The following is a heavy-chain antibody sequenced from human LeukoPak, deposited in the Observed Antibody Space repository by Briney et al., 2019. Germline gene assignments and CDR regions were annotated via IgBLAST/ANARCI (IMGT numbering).Heavy chain of an antibody. CDR2: INPNNGGT. CDR3: ARGHTIYGSDY. CDR1: GYTFIGYY. Sequence: GASVKVSCKASGYTFIGYYMHWVRQAPGQGLEWMGWINPNNGGTNYAQKFQGRVTMTRDTSISTAYMELTRLTSGDRAVYYCARGHTIYGSDYWGQGTLVTVSS. J-gene: IGHJ4*02. V-gene: IGHV1-2*02. D-gene: IGHD3-9*01.